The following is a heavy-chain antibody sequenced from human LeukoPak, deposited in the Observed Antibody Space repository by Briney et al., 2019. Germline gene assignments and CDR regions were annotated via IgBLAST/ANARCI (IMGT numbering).Heavy chain of an antibody. D-gene: IGHD6-13*01. CDR1: GYTFTSYT. CDR2: INTNTGNP. J-gene: IGHJ4*02. CDR3: ARGGVAAAGTPFDY. Sequence: ASVKVSCKASGYTFTSYTMNWVRQAPGQGLEWMGWINTNTGNPTYAQGLTGRFVFSLDTSVSTAYLQISSLKAEDTAVYYCARGGVAAAGTPFDYWGQGTLVTVSS. V-gene: IGHV7-4-1*02.